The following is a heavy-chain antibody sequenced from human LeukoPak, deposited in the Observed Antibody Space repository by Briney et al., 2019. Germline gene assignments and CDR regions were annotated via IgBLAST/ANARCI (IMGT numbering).Heavy chain of an antibody. CDR1: GFTFRRYW. D-gene: IGHD4-23*01. CDR3: ATDPRPDSGNFLGFDY. CDR2: INQDGSEK. J-gene: IGHJ4*02. V-gene: IGHV3-7*01. Sequence: GGSLRLSCVASGFTFRRYWMSWVRQAPGQELEWVANINQDGSEKYYVDSVKGRFTISRDNSKNSLYLQLSSVRAEDAAVYYCATDPRPDSGNFLGFDYWGQGTLVTVSS.